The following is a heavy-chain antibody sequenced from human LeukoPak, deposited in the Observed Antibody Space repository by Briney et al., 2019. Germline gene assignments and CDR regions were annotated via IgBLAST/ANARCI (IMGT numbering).Heavy chain of an antibody. D-gene: IGHD6-19*01. CDR1: GFTLSNYS. CDR3: ARGPGIAVAPLQH. J-gene: IGHJ1*01. CDR2: ISGSRSDI. V-gene: IGHV3-21*01. Sequence: GGSLRLSCAVSGFTLSNYSMSWVRQAPGKGLEWVSSISGSRSDIYYADSVRGRFTISSDNAKNSLYLQMNSLRAEDTAVYYCARGPGIAVAPLQHWGQGTLVTVSS.